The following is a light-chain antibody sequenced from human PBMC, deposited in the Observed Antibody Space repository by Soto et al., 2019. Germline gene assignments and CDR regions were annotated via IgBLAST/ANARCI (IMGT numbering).Light chain of an antibody. CDR2: GAS. J-gene: IGKJ1*01. V-gene: IGKV1-5*01. CDR3: QQHNGYSERM. CDR1: QSISTW. Sequence: DIQMTQSPSSLSASVRDRVTITCRASQSISTWLAWYQQKPGKAPKLLIYGASSLASGVPSRFSGSGSGTEFTLTISSLQPDDFATYYCQQHNGYSERMFGQGTKVDIK.